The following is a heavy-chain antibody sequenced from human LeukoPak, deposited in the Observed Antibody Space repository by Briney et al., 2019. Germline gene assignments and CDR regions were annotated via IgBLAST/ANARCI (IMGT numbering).Heavy chain of an antibody. CDR2: IRYDGSNK. Sequence: QPGGSLRLSCAASGFTFSSYGMHWVRQAPGKGLEWVAFIRYDGSNKYYADSVKGRFTISRDNSKNTLYLQMNSLRAEDTAVYYCANTYYYGSGPPNYYYMDVWGKGTTVTISS. J-gene: IGHJ6*03. D-gene: IGHD3-10*01. V-gene: IGHV3-30*02. CDR1: GFTFSSYG. CDR3: ANTYYYGSGPPNYYYMDV.